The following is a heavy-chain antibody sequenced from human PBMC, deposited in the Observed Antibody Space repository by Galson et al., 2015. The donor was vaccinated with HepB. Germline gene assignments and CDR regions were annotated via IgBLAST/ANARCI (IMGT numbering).Heavy chain of an antibody. CDR1: GFTFSSYA. CDR3: AKDQRITIFGVVKENWFDP. CDR2: ISGSGGST. V-gene: IGHV3-23*01. J-gene: IGHJ5*02. D-gene: IGHD3-3*01. Sequence: SLRLSCAASGFTFSSYAMSWVRQAPGKGLEWVSAISGSGGSTYYADSVKGRFTISRDNSKNTLYLQMNSLRAEDTAVYYCAKDQRITIFGVVKENWFDPWGQGTLVTVSS.